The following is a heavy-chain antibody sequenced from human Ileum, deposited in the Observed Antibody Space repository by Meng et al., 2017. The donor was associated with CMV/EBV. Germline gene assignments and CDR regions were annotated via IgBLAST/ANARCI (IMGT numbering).Heavy chain of an antibody. V-gene: IGHV3-15*01. CDR2: IKSKSDGETV. CDR1: GFTFSSAW. Sequence: VQLVESGGDLVNPGGSLRLFCAASGFTFSSAWMNWVRQAPGKGLEWVGRIKSKSDGETVDYAAPVKGRFTISRDDSINTLYLQMHSLKTEDTALFYCTTGYSSAWHDHYWGQGTLVTVSS. CDR3: TTGYSSAWHDHY. J-gene: IGHJ4*02. D-gene: IGHD1-26*01.